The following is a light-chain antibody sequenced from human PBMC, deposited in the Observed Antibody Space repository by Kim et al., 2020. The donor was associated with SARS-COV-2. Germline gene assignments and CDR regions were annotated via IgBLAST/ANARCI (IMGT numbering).Light chain of an antibody. Sequence: QRVTISCTGRSSNFGAGQDAHWYQQLPGTAPKLLIYDSKNRPSGVPDRFSGSQSGTSVSLVITGLQAEDEADYYCQAYDISLRTWVFGGATKLTVL. V-gene: IGLV1-40*01. CDR2: DSK. J-gene: IGLJ3*02. CDR3: QAYDISLRTWV. CDR1: SSNFGAGQD.